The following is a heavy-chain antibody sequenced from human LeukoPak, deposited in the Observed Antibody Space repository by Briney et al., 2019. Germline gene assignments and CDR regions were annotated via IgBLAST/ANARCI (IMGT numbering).Heavy chain of an antibody. Sequence: MASQTLSLACTVSGGSISSGGYYWSWIRQHRGKGLEWFGYIYYSGSTYYNPSLKSRVTISVDTSKNQFSLKLSSVTAADTAVYYCARAVRASGCHDYWGQGTLVTVSS. V-gene: IGHV4-31*03. J-gene: IGHJ4*02. CDR1: GGSISSGGYY. D-gene: IGHD6-19*01. CDR3: ARAVRASGCHDY. CDR2: IYYSGST.